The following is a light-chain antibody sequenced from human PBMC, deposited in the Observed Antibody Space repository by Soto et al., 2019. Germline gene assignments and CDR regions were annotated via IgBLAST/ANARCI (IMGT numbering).Light chain of an antibody. CDR2: GAS. Sequence: DIQMTQSPSSLSASVGDRVTITCRASQSISSYLNWYQQKPGKAPKLLVYGASSLQSGVPSRFSGSGSGTEFTLSISSLQPEDFATYFCQQSSSPPMTFGRGTKLEIK. CDR3: QQSSSPPMT. CDR1: QSISSY. J-gene: IGKJ2*01. V-gene: IGKV1-39*01.